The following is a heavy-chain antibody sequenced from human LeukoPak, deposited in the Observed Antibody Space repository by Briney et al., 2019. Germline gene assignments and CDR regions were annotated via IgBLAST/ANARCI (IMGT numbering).Heavy chain of an antibody. J-gene: IGHJ5*02. D-gene: IGHD3-3*01. CDR3: ARGVPNYDFWSGYYFRGWFDP. V-gene: IGHV4-59*12. CDR1: GGSISSYY. Sequence: SETLSLTCTASGGSISSYYWSWIRQPPGKGLEWIGYIYYSGSTNYNPSLKSRVTISVDTSKNQFSLRLSSVTAADTAVYYCARGVPNYDFWSGYYFRGWFDPWGQGTLVTVSS. CDR2: IYYSGST.